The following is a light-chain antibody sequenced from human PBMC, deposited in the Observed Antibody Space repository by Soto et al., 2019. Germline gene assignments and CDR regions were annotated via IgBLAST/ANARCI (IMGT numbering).Light chain of an antibody. CDR1: RSINRW. CDR2: DAS. V-gene: IGKV1-5*01. J-gene: IGKJ1*01. CDR3: QQYSASWT. Sequence: DIQMTHSPSTLSASVGDRVTITCRASRSINRWLAWYQQKPGKAPKLIISDASNLENGVPSGFSGSGSGTEFTLTISSLQSDDFATYYCQQYSASWTFGQGTKVEIX.